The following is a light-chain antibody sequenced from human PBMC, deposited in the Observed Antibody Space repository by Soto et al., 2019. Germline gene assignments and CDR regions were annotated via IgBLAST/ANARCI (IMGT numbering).Light chain of an antibody. J-gene: IGLJ2*01. CDR3: ATWDVSLSAVV. CDR1: SSNIGRNS. V-gene: IGLV1-47*02. Sequence: QAVVTQPPSASGTPGQRVTISCSGSSSNIGRNSVYWYKQVPGTAPKLLIYTDYQRPSGVPDRFSGSRSGTSASLAISGLRSEDEADYYCATWDVSLSAVVFGGGTKVTVL. CDR2: TDY.